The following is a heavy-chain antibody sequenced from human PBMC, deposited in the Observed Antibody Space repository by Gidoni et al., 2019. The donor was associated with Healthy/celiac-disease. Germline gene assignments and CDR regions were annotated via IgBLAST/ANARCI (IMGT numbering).Heavy chain of an antibody. D-gene: IGHD1-26*01. Sequence: QVQLVQSGAEVKKPGSSVKVSCKASGRTFSSYASSWVRQAPGQGLEWMGGIIPIFGTANYAQKFQGRVTITADKSTSTAYMELSSLRSEDTAVYYCARSTNSGNYPFDYWGQGTLVTVSS. CDR1: GRTFSSYA. V-gene: IGHV1-69*06. J-gene: IGHJ4*02. CDR2: IIPIFGTA. CDR3: ARSTNSGNYPFDY.